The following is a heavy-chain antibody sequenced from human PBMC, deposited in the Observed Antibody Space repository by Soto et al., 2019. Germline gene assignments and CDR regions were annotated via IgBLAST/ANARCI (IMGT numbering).Heavy chain of an antibody. V-gene: IGHV1-18*01. Sequence: QVQLVQSGAEVKKPGASVKVSCKASGYTFASYAISWMRQAPGQGLEWMGWISAYNGNTNYAQKLQGRVNMTTNTSTSTDYMELRSLRSDDTAVYYCARDPPPPDYWGQGTLVTVSS. CDR2: ISAYNGNT. CDR1: GYTFASYA. J-gene: IGHJ4*02. CDR3: ARDPPPPDY.